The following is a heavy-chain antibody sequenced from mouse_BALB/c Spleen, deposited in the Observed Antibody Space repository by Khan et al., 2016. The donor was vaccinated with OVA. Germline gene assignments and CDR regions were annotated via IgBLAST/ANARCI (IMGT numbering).Heavy chain of an antibody. Sequence: QVQLKESGAELAKPGASVKMSCKASGYTFTTYWMHWIKQRPGQGLEWIGYINPTSGYTDYNEKFKDRATLSADQSSSTAYMQLTSLTSEDSAVYYCTRDRIDYWGQGTTVTVSS. CDR1: GYTFTTYW. CDR3: TRDRIDY. V-gene: IGHV1-7*01. J-gene: IGHJ2*01. CDR2: INPTSGYT.